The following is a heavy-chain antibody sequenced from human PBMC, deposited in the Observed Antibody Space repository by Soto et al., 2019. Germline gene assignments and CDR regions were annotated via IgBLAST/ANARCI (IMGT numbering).Heavy chain of an antibody. CDR1: GGSISSYY. CDR3: ARFGYDRIDY. J-gene: IGHJ4*02. Sequence: SETLSLTCTVSGGSISSYYWSWIRQPPGKGLEWIGYIYYSGSTNYNPSLKSRVTISVDTSKNQFSLKLSSVTAADTAVYYCARFGYDRIDYWGQGTLVTVSS. D-gene: IGHD5-12*01. V-gene: IGHV4-59*01. CDR2: IYYSGST.